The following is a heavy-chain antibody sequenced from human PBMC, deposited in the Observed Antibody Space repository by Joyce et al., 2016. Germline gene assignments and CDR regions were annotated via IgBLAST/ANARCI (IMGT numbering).Heavy chain of an antibody. CDR3: ARGLTGAGDVLDI. Sequence: EVQLVESGGGLVQTGGSLRLSCVASGFTFSTCEMNWVRQSPGRSLEWLSYIGATKGGTLYTGSVLGRFTISRDNAKNSLYLQMISLRAEDTAVYYCARGLTGAGDVLDIWGQGTTVTVSS. CDR1: GFTFSTCE. CDR2: IGATKGGT. V-gene: IGHV3-48*03. D-gene: IGHD1-14*01. J-gene: IGHJ3*02.